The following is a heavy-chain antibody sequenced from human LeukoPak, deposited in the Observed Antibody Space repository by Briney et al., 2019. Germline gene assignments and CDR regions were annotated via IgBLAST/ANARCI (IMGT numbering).Heavy chain of an antibody. D-gene: IGHD2-15*01. V-gene: IGHV1-18*01. CDR1: GYTFTSYG. J-gene: IGHJ6*02. Sequence: GASVKVSCKASGYTFTSYGISWVRQTPGQGLEWMGWISAYNGNTNYAQKLQGRVTMTTDTSTSTAYMELRSLRSDDTAVYYCAIYCSGGSCYDDYYYGMDVWGQGTTVTVSS. CDR3: AIYCSGGSCYDDYYYGMDV. CDR2: ISAYNGNT.